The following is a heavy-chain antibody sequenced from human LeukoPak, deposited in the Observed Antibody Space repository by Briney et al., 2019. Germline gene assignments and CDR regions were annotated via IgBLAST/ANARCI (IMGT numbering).Heavy chain of an antibody. CDR2: ISPASSTI. CDR1: GFTFSSYS. CDR3: ARGKMDTAMVY. D-gene: IGHD5-18*01. V-gene: IGHV3-48*04. J-gene: IGHJ4*02. Sequence: GGSLRLSCAASGFTFSSYSMNWVRQAPGKGLEWVSYISPASSTIYYADSVKGRFTISRDNAKNSLYLQMNSLRAEDTAVYYCARGKMDTAMVYWGQGTLVTVSS.